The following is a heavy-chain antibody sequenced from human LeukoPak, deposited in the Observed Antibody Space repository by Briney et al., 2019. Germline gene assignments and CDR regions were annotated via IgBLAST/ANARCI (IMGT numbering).Heavy chain of an antibody. CDR3: AGVVATPDDAFDI. D-gene: IGHD5-12*01. V-gene: IGHV3-48*01. CDR1: GYTFSSYS. J-gene: IGHJ3*02. CDR2: ISSSSSTI. Sequence: GGSLRLSCAASGYTFSSYSMNWVRQAPGKGLEWVSYISSSSSTIYYADSVKGRFTISRDNAKNSLYLQMNSLRAEDTAVYYCAGVVATPDDAFDIWGQGTMVTVSS.